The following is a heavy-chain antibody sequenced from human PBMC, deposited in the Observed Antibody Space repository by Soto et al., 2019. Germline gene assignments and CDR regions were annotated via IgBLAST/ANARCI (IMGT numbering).Heavy chain of an antibody. CDR1: GYTFTSYA. V-gene: IGHV1-3*01. CDR3: ARPEDSSGWFRLHY. CDR2: INAGNGNT. Sequence: ALVKVSCKASGYTFTSYAMHWVRQAPGQRLEWMGWINAGNGNTKYSQKFRVTITRDTSASTAYMELSSLRSEDTAVYYCARPEDSSGWFRLHYWGQGTLVTVSS. J-gene: IGHJ4*02. D-gene: IGHD6-19*01.